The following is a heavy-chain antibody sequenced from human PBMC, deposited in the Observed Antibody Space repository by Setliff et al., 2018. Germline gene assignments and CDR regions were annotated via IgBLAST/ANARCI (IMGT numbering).Heavy chain of an antibody. V-gene: IGHV3-74*01. CDR2: INKDGDGT. CDR1: GFSFNNYW. D-gene: IGHD3-22*01. CDR3: AKDGPHDRSGRYYSALDS. Sequence: GGSLRLSCAASGFSFNNYWMYWVRQVPGKGLVWVSGINKDGDGTRYADSVRGRFTISRDNSKNTVYLQMDSLRPEDTAIYYCAKDGPHDRSGRYYSALDSWGQGTLVTVSS. J-gene: IGHJ4*02.